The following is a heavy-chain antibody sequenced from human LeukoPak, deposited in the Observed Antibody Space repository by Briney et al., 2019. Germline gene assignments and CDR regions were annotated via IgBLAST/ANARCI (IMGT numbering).Heavy chain of an antibody. D-gene: IGHD3-22*01. CDR1: GFAFSSYS. J-gene: IGHJ4*02. CDR3: ARLNHDSSGYWVDY. CDR2: ISSSSSTI. Sequence: GGSLRLSCAASGFAFSSYSMNWVRQAPGKGLEWVSYISSSSSTIYYADSVKGRFTISRDNAKNSLYLQMNSLRAEDTAVYYCARLNHDSSGYWVDYWSQGTLVTVSS. V-gene: IGHV3-48*01.